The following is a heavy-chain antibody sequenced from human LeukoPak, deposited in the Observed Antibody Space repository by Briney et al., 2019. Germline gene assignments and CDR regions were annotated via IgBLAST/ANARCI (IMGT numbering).Heavy chain of an antibody. D-gene: IGHD2-8*01. CDR3: ARVPLRANGVRRFDP. Sequence: SETLSLTCTVSGGSISSYYWSWIRQPPGKGLEWIGYIYYTGSTNYNPSLKSRVTISVDTSKNQFSLKLSSVTAADTAVYYCARVPLRANGVRRFDPWGQGTLVTVSS. CDR1: GGSISSYY. CDR2: IYYTGST. V-gene: IGHV4-59*01. J-gene: IGHJ5*02.